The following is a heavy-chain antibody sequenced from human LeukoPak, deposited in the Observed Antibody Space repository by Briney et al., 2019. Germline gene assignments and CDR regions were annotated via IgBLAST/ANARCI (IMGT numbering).Heavy chain of an antibody. CDR2: IYPGDSDT. D-gene: IGHD2-8*01. V-gene: IGHV5-51*01. CDR1: GYSFTSYW. CDR3: ARKTYFSSPRGWLDP. J-gene: IGHJ5*02. Sequence: GESLKISCKGSGYSFTSYWIGWVRQMPGKGLEWMGIIYPGDSDTRYSPSFQGQVTISADKSISTAYLQWSSLKASDTAMYYCARKTYFSSPRGWLDPWGQGTLVTVSS.